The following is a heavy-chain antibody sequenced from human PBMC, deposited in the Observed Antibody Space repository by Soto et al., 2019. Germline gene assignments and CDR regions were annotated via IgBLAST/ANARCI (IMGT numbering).Heavy chain of an antibody. CDR1: GFTFDDYA. V-gene: IGHV3-9*01. CDR2: INWNSGSI. J-gene: IGHJ4*02. Sequence: EVELVESGGGLVQPGRSLRLSCTASGFTFDDYAMHWVRQAPGKGLEWVSGINWNSGSIAYADSVRGRFTISRDNAKNSLHLQMQSLRVDDTAFYYCTKGDELQSRFADWVRGTLVTVSS. CDR3: TKGDELQSRFAD. D-gene: IGHD2-21*01.